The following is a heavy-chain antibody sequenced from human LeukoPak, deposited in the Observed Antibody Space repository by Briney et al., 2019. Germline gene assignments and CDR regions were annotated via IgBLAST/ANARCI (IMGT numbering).Heavy chain of an antibody. D-gene: IGHD2-2*01. CDR1: GGSISSGGYS. V-gene: IGHV4-30-2*01. J-gene: IGHJ5*02. CDR3: ARSLPAAPPWFDP. Sequence: SETLSLTCAVSGGSISSGGYSWSWIRQPPGKGLEWIGYIYHSGSTYYNPSLKSRVTISVDRSKNQFSLKLSSVTAADTAVYYCARSLPAAPPWFDPWGQGTLVTVSS. CDR2: IYHSGST.